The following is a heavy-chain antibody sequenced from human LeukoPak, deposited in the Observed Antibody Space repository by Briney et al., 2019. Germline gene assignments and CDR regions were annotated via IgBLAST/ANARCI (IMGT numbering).Heavy chain of an antibody. CDR3: ARGPAALGEDFDF. V-gene: IGHV3-53*01. CDR1: GFIVSTNY. J-gene: IGHJ4*02. Sequence: GGSLRLSRAASGFIVSTNYMSWVRQAPGKGLEWVSVIYSGGSTYYADSVKGRFTISRDNSKNTVYLQMNSLRAEDTAAYYCARGPAALGEDFDFWGQGTLVTVSS. D-gene: IGHD3-16*01. CDR2: IYSGGST.